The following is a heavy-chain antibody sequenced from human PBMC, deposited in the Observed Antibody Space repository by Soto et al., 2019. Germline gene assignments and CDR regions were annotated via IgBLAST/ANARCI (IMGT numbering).Heavy chain of an antibody. CDR1: GYTFTSYG. Sequence: ASVKVSCKASGYTFTSYGISWVRQAPGQGLEWMGWISAYNGNTNYAQKLQGRVTMTTDTSTSTAYMELRSLRSDDTAVYYCARDPSGGQLVRRPPRHFDYWGQGTLVTVSS. D-gene: IGHD6-6*01. J-gene: IGHJ4*02. V-gene: IGHV1-18*01. CDR3: ARDPSGGQLVRRPPRHFDY. CDR2: ISAYNGNT.